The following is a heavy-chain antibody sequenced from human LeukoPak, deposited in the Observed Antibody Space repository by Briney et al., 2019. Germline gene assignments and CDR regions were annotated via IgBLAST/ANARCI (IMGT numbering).Heavy chain of an antibody. J-gene: IGHJ4*02. CDR3: ARGSGETAQRGDFDY. V-gene: IGHV3-21*01. CDR1: GFTFSSYS. D-gene: IGHD5-24*01. Sequence: GGSLRLSCAASGFTFSSYSMNWVRQAPGKGLEWVSSISSSSSQIYYADSVKGRFTISRDNAKNSLYLQMNSLRAEDTAVYYCARGSGETAQRGDFDYWGQGTLVTVSS. CDR2: ISSSSSQI.